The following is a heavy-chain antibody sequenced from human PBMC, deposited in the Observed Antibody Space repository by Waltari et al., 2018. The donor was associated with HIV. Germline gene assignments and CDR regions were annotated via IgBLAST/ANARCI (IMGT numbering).Heavy chain of an antibody. D-gene: IGHD6-13*01. CDR1: GGSISSSSYY. CDR3: ARDGSWPNDKFDY. CDR2: IYYSGST. V-gene: IGHV4-39*02. J-gene: IGHJ4*02. Sequence: QLQLQESGPGLVKPSETLSLTCTVPGGSISSSSYYWGWIRQPPGKGLEWIGSIYYSGSTYYNPSLKSRVTISVDTSKNQFSLKLSSVTAADTAVYYCARDGSWPNDKFDYWGQGTLVTVSS.